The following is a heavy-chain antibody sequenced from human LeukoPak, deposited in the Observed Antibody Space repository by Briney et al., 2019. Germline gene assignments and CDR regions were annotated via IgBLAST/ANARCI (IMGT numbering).Heavy chain of an antibody. CDR2: IYYSGST. D-gene: IGHD3-22*01. CDR3: ARHYYDSSGYYYYYYYMDV. J-gene: IGHJ6*03. CDR1: GGSISSSSYY. V-gene: IGHV4-39*01. Sequence: SETLSLTCTVSGGSISSSSYYWGWIRQPPGKGLEWIGSIYYSGSTYYNPSLKSRVTISVDTSKNQFSLKLSSVTAADTAVYYCARHYYDSSGYYYYYYYMDVWGKGTTVTVSS.